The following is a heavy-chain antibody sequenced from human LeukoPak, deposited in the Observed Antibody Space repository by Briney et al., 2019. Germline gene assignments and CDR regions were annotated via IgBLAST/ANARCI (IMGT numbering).Heavy chain of an antibody. CDR3: ARGPRAILTGYYQHYYYYYGMDV. J-gene: IGHJ6*04. D-gene: IGHD3-9*01. V-gene: IGHV6-1*01. Sequence: SQTLSLTCAISGDSVSSNSAAWNWIRQSSSRGLEWLGGTYYRSKWYNDYAVSVKSRITINPDTSKNQFSLQLNSVTPEDTAVYYCARGPRAILTGYYQHYYYYYGMDVWGKGTTVTVSS. CDR1: GDSVSSNSAA. CDR2: TYYRSKWYN.